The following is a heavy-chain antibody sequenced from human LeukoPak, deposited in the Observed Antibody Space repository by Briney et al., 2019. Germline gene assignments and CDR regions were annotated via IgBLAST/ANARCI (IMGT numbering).Heavy chain of an antibody. CDR1: GFTFSSYG. Sequence: PGGSLRLSCAASGFTFSSYGMSWVRQAPGKGLEWVSAISGSGGSTYYADSVKGRFTISRDNSKNTLYLQMNSLRAEDTAVYYCARVRRGSSGWSYYYYMDVWGKGTTVTISS. J-gene: IGHJ6*03. D-gene: IGHD6-19*01. CDR2: ISGSGGST. CDR3: ARVRRGSSGWSYYYYMDV. V-gene: IGHV3-23*01.